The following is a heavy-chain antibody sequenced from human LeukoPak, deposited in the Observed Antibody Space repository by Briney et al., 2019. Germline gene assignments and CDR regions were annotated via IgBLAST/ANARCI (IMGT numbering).Heavy chain of an antibody. CDR2: IYPGDSDT. D-gene: IGHD1-26*01. Sequence: GESLKISCKGSGYSFTSYWIGWVRQMPGKGLEWMGIIYPGDSDTRYSPSFQGQVTISADKSISTAYLQWSSLKASDTALYYCARHEVGATTGNAFDIWGQGTMVTVSS. V-gene: IGHV5-51*01. J-gene: IGHJ3*02. CDR1: GYSFTSYW. CDR3: ARHEVGATTGNAFDI.